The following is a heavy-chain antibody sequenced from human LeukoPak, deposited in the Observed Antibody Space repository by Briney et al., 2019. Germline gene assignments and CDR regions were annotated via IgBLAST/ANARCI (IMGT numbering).Heavy chain of an antibody. CDR1: GGSFSGYY. CDR3: ARHASSWYEFFLDY. Sequence: SETLSLTCAVYGGSFSGYYWSWIRQPPGKGLEWIGEINHSGSTNYNPSLKSRVTISVDTSKNQFSLKLSSVTAADTAVYYCARHASSWYEFFLDYWGQGTLVTVSS. CDR2: INHSGST. V-gene: IGHV4-34*01. D-gene: IGHD6-13*01. J-gene: IGHJ4*02.